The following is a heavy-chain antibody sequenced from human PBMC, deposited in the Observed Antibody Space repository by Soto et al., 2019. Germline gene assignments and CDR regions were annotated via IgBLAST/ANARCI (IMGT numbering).Heavy chain of an antibody. Sequence: QVQLVESGGGVVQPGRSLRLSCAASGFTFSSYAMHWVRQAPGKGLEWVAVISYDGRNKYYADSVKGRFTISSDTSKRTLYLPMNSLRAEDTAVYYCAREGPYYYDWSGLGGWCQGTLVTVSS. D-gene: IGHD3-22*01. J-gene: IGHJ4*02. CDR1: GFTFSSYA. V-gene: IGHV3-30*04. CDR3: AREGPYYYDWSGLGG. CDR2: ISYDGRNK.